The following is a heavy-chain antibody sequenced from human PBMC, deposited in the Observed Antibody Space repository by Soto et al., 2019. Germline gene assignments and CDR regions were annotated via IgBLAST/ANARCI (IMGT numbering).Heavy chain of an antibody. J-gene: IGHJ6*02. Sequence: VSLKISCKDSGYSLTSYLISWVRQMPEKGLEWMGRIDPSDSYTNYSPYFQGHVTISADKSISTAYLQWSSLKASDTAMYYCASPKQLPMGYYSGMDVWGQGTTVTVSS. D-gene: IGHD2-2*01. CDR1: GYSLTSYL. V-gene: IGHV5-10-1*01. CDR2: IDPSDSYT. CDR3: ASPKQLPMGYYSGMDV.